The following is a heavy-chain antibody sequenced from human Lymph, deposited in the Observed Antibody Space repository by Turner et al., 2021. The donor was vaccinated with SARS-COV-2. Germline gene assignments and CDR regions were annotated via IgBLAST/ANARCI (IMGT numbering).Heavy chain of an antibody. J-gene: IGHJ4*02. CDR2: IWFDGSNK. V-gene: IGHV3-33*01. Sequence: QVQLVESGGGVVQPGRSLRLSCAASEFTFSNSGMHWVRQAPGKGLEWVAVIWFDGSNKYYADSVKGRFTISRDNPKNTLYLQMNSLRAEDTAVYYCARHNGGRLDYWGQGTLVTVSS. CDR3: ARHNGGRLDY. D-gene: IGHD3-16*01. CDR1: EFTFSNSG.